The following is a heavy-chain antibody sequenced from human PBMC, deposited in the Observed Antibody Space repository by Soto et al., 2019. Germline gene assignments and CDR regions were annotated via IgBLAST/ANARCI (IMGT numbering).Heavy chain of an antibody. Sequence: QVQLVQSGAEVKKPGSSVKVSCKASGGTFSSYALSWVRQAPGQGLEWMGRIIPIFGTANYAQKFQGSVTITADKSTNTAYMELSSLRSEDTAVYYCARDPRVGIAGRPGYSYYGMDVWGQGTTVTVSS. CDR2: IIPIFGTA. D-gene: IGHD6-6*01. CDR1: GGTFSSYA. V-gene: IGHV1-69*06. CDR3: ARDPRVGIAGRPGYSYYGMDV. J-gene: IGHJ6*02.